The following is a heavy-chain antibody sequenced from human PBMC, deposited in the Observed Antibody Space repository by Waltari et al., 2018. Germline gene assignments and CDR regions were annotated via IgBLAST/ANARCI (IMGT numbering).Heavy chain of an antibody. CDR2: INPNSGGT. D-gene: IGHD6-19*01. CDR1: GYTFTSYG. J-gene: IGHJ5*02. CDR3: ARDLAVAGTKGWFDP. V-gene: IGHV1-2*02. Sequence: QVQLVQSGAEVKKPGASVKVSCKASGYTFTSYGISWVRQAPGQGLEWMGWINPNSGGTNYAQKFQGRVTMTRDTSISTAYMELSRLRSDDTAVYYCARDLAVAGTKGWFDPWGQGTLVTVSS.